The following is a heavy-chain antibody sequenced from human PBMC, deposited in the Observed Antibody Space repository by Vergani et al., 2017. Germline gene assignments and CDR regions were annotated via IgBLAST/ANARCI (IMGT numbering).Heavy chain of an antibody. J-gene: IGHJ4*02. CDR3: AKYLRDSTDGLPDS. CDR1: GFTFSTYA. Sequence: VQLLESGGSLKQPGGSVRLSCAASGFTFSTYAMHWVRQAPGKGLEWLAYIGKDGINTRYRDAVKGRFTVSRDNSKDILYLQMDSLRSEDTALYYFAKYLRDSTDGLPDSWGPGTLVIVSS. CDR2: IGKDGINT. V-gene: IGHV3-30*02. D-gene: IGHD2-21*02.